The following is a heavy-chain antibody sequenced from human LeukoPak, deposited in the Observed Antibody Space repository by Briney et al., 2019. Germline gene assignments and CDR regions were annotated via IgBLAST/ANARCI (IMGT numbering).Heavy chain of an antibody. CDR3: ARVRSSSSPWYYGMDV. J-gene: IGHJ6*02. D-gene: IGHD6-6*01. CDR1: GYTFTGYY. Sequence: ASVKVSCKASGYTFTGYYMHWVRQAPGQGLEWMGWINPKSGGTNYAQKFQGRVTMTRDTSISTAYMELSRLRSDDTAVYYCARVRSSSSPWYYGMDVWGQGTTVTVSS. V-gene: IGHV1-2*02. CDR2: INPKSGGT.